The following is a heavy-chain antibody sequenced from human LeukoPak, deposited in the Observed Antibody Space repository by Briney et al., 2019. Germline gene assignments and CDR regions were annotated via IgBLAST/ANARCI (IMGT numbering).Heavy chain of an antibody. Sequence: PGGSLRLSCAASGFTFSSHEMNWVRQAPGKGLEWVSYISSSGSTIYYADSVKGRFTISRDNAKNSLYLQMDSLRAEDTAVYYCATYDSSSGAIDYWGQGTLVTVSS. CDR1: GFTFSSHE. CDR2: ISSSGSTI. J-gene: IGHJ4*02. V-gene: IGHV3-48*03. D-gene: IGHD6-6*01. CDR3: ATYDSSSGAIDY.